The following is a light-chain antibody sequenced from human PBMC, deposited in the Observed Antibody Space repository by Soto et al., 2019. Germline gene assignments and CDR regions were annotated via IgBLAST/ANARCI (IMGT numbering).Light chain of an antibody. J-gene: IGKJ1*01. Sequence: EIVLTQSPATLSLSPGERATLSCRASQRVSSYLAWYQQKPCQAARLLIYDAANRATGIPARFSGSGSGTDFTLTISSLEPEDFAVYYWQQRSTWPAWTFGQGAKVESK. CDR1: QRVSSY. CDR2: DAA. V-gene: IGKV3-11*01. CDR3: QQRSTWPAWT.